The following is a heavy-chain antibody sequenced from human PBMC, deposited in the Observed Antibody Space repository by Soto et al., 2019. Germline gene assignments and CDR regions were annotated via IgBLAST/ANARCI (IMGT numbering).Heavy chain of an antibody. Sequence: QVQLQQWGAGLLKPSETLSLTCAVYGGSFSGYYWSWIRQPPGKGLEWIGEINHSGSTNYNPSLKSRVTISVDTSKNQFSLKLSSVTAADTAVYYCARSRGYYDTSGYYYYWGQGTLVTVSS. CDR1: GGSFSGYY. J-gene: IGHJ4*02. CDR2: INHSGST. V-gene: IGHV4-34*01. D-gene: IGHD3-22*01. CDR3: ARSRGYYDTSGYYYY.